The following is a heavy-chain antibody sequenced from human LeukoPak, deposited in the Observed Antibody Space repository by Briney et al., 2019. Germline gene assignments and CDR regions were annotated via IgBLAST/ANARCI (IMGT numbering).Heavy chain of an antibody. J-gene: IGHJ4*02. CDR3: ARAEPAAISY. CDR1: GFTFSSYE. Sequence: GGSLRLSCAASGFTFSSYEMNWVRQAPGKGLEWVSSISSSSSYIYYADSVKGRFTISRDNAKNSLYLQMNSLRAEDTAVYYCARAEPAAISYWGQGTLVTVSS. V-gene: IGHV3-21*01. D-gene: IGHD2-2*01. CDR2: ISSSSSYI.